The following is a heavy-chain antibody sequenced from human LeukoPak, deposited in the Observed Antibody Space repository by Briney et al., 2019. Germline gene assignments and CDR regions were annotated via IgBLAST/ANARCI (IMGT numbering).Heavy chain of an antibody. J-gene: IGHJ5*02. V-gene: IGHV4-34*01. Sequence: SETLSLTCAVYGGSFGGYYWSWIRQPPGKGLEWIGEINHSGSTNYNPSLKSRVTISVDTSKNQFSLKLSSVTAADTAVYYCARGGRIVVVPAAIGGWFDPWGQGTLVTVSS. CDR1: GGSFGGYY. CDR2: INHSGST. CDR3: ARGGRIVVVPAAIGGWFDP. D-gene: IGHD2-2*02.